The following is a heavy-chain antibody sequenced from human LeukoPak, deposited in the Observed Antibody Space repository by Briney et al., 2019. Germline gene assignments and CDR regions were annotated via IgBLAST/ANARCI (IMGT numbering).Heavy chain of an antibody. Sequence: PGGSLRLSCAASGFSFSDYELTWVRQVPGKGLEWISYVSERGRTTSYADSVKGRFTISRDNAKNSLYLQMNSLRAEDTAVYYCARPENGDHGSYWGQGTLVTVSS. CDR2: VSERGRTT. CDR1: GFSFSDYE. J-gene: IGHJ4*02. CDR3: ARPENGDHGSY. D-gene: IGHD4-17*01. V-gene: IGHV3-48*03.